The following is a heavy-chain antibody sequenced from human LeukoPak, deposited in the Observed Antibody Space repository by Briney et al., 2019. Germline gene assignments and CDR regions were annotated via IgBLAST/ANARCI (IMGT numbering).Heavy chain of an antibody. CDR3: AREWGYGYYYFDY. CDR1: GFTVSSNY. CDR2: IYSGGLT. J-gene: IGHJ4*02. V-gene: IGHV3-53*01. Sequence: PGGSLRLSCAASGFTVSSNYMSWVRQAPGKGLEWVSVIYSGGLTYYADSVKGRFIIFRDNSKNSLYLQMNSLRAEDTAVYYCAREWGYGYYYFDYWGQGTLVTVSS. D-gene: IGHD5-12*01.